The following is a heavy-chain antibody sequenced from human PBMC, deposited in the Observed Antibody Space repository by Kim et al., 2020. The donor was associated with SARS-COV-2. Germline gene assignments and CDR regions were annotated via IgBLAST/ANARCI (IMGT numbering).Heavy chain of an antibody. CDR3: ARGVRY. Sequence: YDSKSTDYNPSLKSRITLSADTSKNQFSLKLTSVTAADTAVYYCARGVRYWGQGTLVTVSS. V-gene: IGHV4-31*02. J-gene: IGHJ4*02. CDR2: YDSKST. D-gene: IGHD2-21*01.